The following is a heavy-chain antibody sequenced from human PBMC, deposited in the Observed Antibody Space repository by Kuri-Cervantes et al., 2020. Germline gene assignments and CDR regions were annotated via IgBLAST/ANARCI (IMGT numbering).Heavy chain of an antibody. Sequence: GESLKISCAASGFTFSSYWMSWVRQAPGKGLEWVANIKQDGSEKYYVDSVKGRFTISRDNAKNSLYLQMNSLRAEDTAVYYCARDSDWNWHYFDYWGQGNLVTVSS. CDR1: GFTFSSYW. CDR3: ARDSDWNWHYFDY. CDR2: IKQDGSEK. J-gene: IGHJ4*02. D-gene: IGHD1-7*01. V-gene: IGHV3-7*01.